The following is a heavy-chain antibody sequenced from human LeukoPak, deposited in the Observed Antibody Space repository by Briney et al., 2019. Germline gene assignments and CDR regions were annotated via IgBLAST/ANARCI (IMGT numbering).Heavy chain of an antibody. CDR2: INHSGST. CDR3: ARVYGSGSYYYYYHGMDV. CDR1: GGSFSGYY. D-gene: IGHD3-10*01. J-gene: IGHJ6*04. V-gene: IGHV4-34*01. Sequence: SETLSLTCAAYGGSFSGYYWSWIRQPPGKGLEWIGEINHSGSTNYNPSLKSRVTISVDTSKNQFCLKLSSVTAADTAVYYCARVYGSGSYYYYYHGMDVWGKGTTVTVSS.